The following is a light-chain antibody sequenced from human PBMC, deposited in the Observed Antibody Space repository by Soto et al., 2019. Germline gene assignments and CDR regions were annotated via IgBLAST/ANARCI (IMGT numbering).Light chain of an antibody. J-gene: IGKJ1*01. V-gene: IGKV3-20*01. CDR1: QSVSSSY. Sequence: EIVMTQSPATLSVSPGERATLSCRASQSVSSSYLAWYQQKPGQAPRLLIYGASSRATGIPNRFSGSGSGTDFTLTISRLEPEDCAVYYCQHYGSSPRFGQGTKVDIK. CDR2: GAS. CDR3: QHYGSSPR.